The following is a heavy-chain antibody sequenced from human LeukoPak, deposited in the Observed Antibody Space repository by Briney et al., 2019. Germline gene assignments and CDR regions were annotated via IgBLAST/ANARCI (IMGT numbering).Heavy chain of an antibody. CDR2: IIPIFGTA. CDR1: GGTFSSYA. V-gene: IGHV1-69*05. CDR3: AVVTVVSPAYYFDY. J-gene: IGHJ4*02. Sequence: SVKVSCKASGGTFSSYAISWVRQAPGQGLEWMGGIIPIFGTANYAQKFQGRVTMTRDTSTSTVYMELSSLRSEDTAVYYCAVVTVVSPAYYFDYWGQGTLVTVSS. D-gene: IGHD4-23*01.